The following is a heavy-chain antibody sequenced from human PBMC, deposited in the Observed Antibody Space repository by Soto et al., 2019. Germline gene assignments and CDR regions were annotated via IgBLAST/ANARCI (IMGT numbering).Heavy chain of an antibody. V-gene: IGHV3-30*18. CDR2: ISYDGSNQ. CDR3: AKDGNIYTSGWYAPSLDY. J-gene: IGHJ4*02. D-gene: IGHD6-19*01. Sequence: QVQLVESGGGVAQPGRSLRLSCAASGFTFSNYGMHWVRQDPGKGLEWVGVISYDGSNQYYADSVEGRITISRDNSKNTLYLQVNSLRAEDTAVYYCAKDGNIYTSGWYAPSLDYWGQGTLVTVSS. CDR1: GFTFSNYG.